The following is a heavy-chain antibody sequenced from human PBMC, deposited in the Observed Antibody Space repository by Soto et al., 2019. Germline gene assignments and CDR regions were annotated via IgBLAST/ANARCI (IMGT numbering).Heavy chain of an antibody. Sequence: GGSLRLSCAASGFTFSSYEMNWVRQAPGKGLEWVSYISSSGSTIYYADSVKGRFTISRDNAKNSLYLQMNSLRAEDTAVYYCARDSPYSSGWYLARRGPDYYYYGMDVRDQEITVTVSS. CDR1: GFTFSSYE. CDR3: ARDSPYSSGWYLARRGPDYYYYGMDV. V-gene: IGHV3-48*03. CDR2: ISSSGSTI. D-gene: IGHD6-19*01. J-gene: IGHJ6*02.